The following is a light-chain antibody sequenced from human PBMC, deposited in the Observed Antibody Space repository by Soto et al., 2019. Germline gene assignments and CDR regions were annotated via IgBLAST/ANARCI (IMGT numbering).Light chain of an antibody. Sequence: EIVLTQSPGTLSLSPGERATLSCRASQSVSTSYLAWYQHKPGQAPRLLIYGTSSRATGIPDRFSGSGSGTDFTLTISRLEPEDFATYYCQQANSFPITFGQGTRLEIK. CDR3: QQANSFPIT. J-gene: IGKJ5*01. V-gene: IGKV3-20*01. CDR2: GTS. CDR1: QSVSTSY.